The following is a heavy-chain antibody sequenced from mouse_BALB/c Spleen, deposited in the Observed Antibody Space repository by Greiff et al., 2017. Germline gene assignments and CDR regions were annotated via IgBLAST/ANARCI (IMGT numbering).Heavy chain of an antibody. Sequence: EVKVVESGGGLVQPGGSLRLSCATSGFTFTDYYMSWVRQPPGKALEWLGFIRNKANGYTTEYSASVKGRFTISRDNSQGILYLQMNTLRAEDSATYYCARDKGLGSFYAMDYWGQGTSVTVSS. CDR3: ARDKGLGSFYAMDY. CDR1: GFTFTDYY. D-gene: IGHD4-1*01. CDR2: IRNKANGYTT. J-gene: IGHJ4*01. V-gene: IGHV7-3*02.